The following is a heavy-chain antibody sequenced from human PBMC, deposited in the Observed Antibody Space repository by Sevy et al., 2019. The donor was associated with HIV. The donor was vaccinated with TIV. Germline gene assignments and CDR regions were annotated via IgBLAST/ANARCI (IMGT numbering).Heavy chain of an antibody. Sequence: SETLSLTCTVSGGSINSDHWNWIRQPPRKGLEWIGYVYYTEGTNYNPSLKNRDTISVDRTKNQFSLKLTSVTAADTAVYYCARRNDFDIWGQGTMVTVSS. CDR1: GGSINSDH. CDR2: VYYTEGT. V-gene: IGHV4-59*08. J-gene: IGHJ3*02. CDR3: ARRNDFDI.